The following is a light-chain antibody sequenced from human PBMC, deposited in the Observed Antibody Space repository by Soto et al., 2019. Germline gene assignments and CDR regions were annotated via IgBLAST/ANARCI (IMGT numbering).Light chain of an antibody. J-gene: IGKJ2*01. CDR1: QSITTY. CDR2: AAS. Sequence: DIQMTQSPSSLSASVGDRVTITCRASQSITTYLNWYRQKPGKAPKLLIYAASSLQSGVPSRFSGSGSGTDFTLTISSLEPEDFAVYYCQQRSNWPGTFGQGTKVDIK. CDR3: QQRSNWPGT. V-gene: IGKV1-39*01.